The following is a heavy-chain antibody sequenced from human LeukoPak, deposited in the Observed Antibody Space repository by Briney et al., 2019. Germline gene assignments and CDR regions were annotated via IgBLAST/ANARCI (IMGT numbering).Heavy chain of an antibody. Sequence: GGSLRLSCAASGFTFSSYAMSWVRQAPGKGLEWVSAISGSGGSTYYADSVKGRFTISRDNSKNTLYLQMDSLGAEDTAIYYCARAGLGASSDVWGQGSLVTVSS. D-gene: IGHD1-26*01. CDR2: ISGSGGST. J-gene: IGHJ4*02. V-gene: IGHV3-23*01. CDR3: ARAGLGASSDV. CDR1: GFTFSSYA.